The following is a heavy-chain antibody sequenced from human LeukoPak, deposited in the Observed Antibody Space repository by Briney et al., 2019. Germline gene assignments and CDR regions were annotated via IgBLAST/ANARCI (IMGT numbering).Heavy chain of an antibody. Sequence: PSETLSLTCAVYDGSSSGYYWSWIRQPLGKGLEWIGEINHSGSTNYNPSLKSRVTISLDTSKSQFSLKVRYVTAADTAVYYCARGLNDSWTGENYWGQGTLVTVSS. V-gene: IGHV4-34*01. D-gene: IGHD3-3*01. CDR3: ARGLNDSWTGENY. CDR1: DGSSSGYY. CDR2: INHSGST. J-gene: IGHJ4*02.